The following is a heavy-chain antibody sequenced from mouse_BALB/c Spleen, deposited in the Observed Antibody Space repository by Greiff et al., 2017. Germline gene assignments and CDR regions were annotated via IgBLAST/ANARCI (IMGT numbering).Heavy chain of an antibody. D-gene: IGHD4-1*01. J-gene: IGHJ3*01. V-gene: IGHV5-6*02. Sequence: DVMLVESGGDLVKPGGSLKLSCAASGFTFSSYGMSWVRQTPDKRLEWVATISSGGSYTYYPDSVKGRFTISRDNAKNTLYLQMSSLKSEDTAMYYCARRDSGAWFAYWGQGTLVTVSA. CDR1: GFTFSSYG. CDR3: ARRDSGAWFAY. CDR2: ISSGGSYT.